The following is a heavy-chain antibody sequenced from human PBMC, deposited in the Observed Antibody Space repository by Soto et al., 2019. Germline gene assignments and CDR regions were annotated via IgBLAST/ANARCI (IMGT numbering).Heavy chain of an antibody. J-gene: IGHJ6*02. Sequence: KASETLSLTCTVSGGSINTGDYYWTWIRQPRGKGLEWIGYIYYSGTTYYNPSLKSRVSLSLDTSKNHFSLRLTSVTAADTAVYYCARGVDFEGFSPYGMDVWGQGTTVTVSS. CDR2: IYYSGTT. D-gene: IGHD3-3*01. CDR1: GGSINTGDYY. CDR3: ARGVDFEGFSPYGMDV. V-gene: IGHV4-30-4*01.